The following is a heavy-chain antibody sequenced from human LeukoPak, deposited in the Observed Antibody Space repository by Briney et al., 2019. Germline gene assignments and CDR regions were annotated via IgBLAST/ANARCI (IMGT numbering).Heavy chain of an antibody. J-gene: IGHJ6*02. Sequence: GGTLRLSCAASGFTFSSYSMNWVRQAPGKGLEWVSSISSSSSYIYYADSVKGRFTISRDNAKNSLYLQMNSLRAEDTAVYYCARDADSSSWSMYYYYGMDVWGQGTTVTVSS. CDR1: GFTFSSYS. D-gene: IGHD6-13*01. CDR2: ISSSSSYI. CDR3: ARDADSSSWSMYYYYGMDV. V-gene: IGHV3-21*01.